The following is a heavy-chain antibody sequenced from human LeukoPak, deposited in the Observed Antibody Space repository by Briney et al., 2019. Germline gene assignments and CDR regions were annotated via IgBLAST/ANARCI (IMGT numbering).Heavy chain of an antibody. V-gene: IGHV1-8*02. Sequence: ASVKVSCKASGYTFTGYYMHWVRQATGQGLEWMGWMNPNSGNTGYAQKFQGRVTMTRNTSISTAYMELSSLRSEDTAVYYCARGHRYYGSGSYVVLWGQGTLVTVSS. CDR2: MNPNSGNT. CDR3: ARGHRYYGSGSYVVL. J-gene: IGHJ4*02. CDR1: GYTFTGYY. D-gene: IGHD3-10*01.